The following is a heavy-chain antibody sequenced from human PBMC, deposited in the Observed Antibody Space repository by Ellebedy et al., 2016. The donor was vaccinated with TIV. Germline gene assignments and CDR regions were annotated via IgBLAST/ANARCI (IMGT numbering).Heavy chain of an antibody. CDR2: SSGSGSST. CDR3: VTRITRNY. D-gene: IGHD3-10*01. Sequence: PGGSLRLSCAPSGFTFTNDGMSWFAQAQGKGLEWVSASSGSGSSTYYADSVKGRFTISRDNSKNTLYLQMNSLRAEDTAVYYCVTRITRNYWGQGTLVTVSS. J-gene: IGHJ4*02. CDR1: GFTFTNDG. V-gene: IGHV3-23*01.